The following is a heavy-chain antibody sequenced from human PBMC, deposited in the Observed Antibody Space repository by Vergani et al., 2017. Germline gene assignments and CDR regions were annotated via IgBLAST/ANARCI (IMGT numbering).Heavy chain of an antibody. J-gene: IGHJ3*02. CDR2: ISSSSSYI. Sequence: EVQLVESGGGLVKPGGSLRLSCAASGFTFSSYSMNWVRQAPRKGMEWVSSISSSSSYIYYADSVQGGFTIARDNAKNSLYLQMNSLRAEDTAVYYCARVSQRVVVTAIDGSFDIWGQGTMVTVSS. CDR3: ARVSQRVVVTAIDGSFDI. V-gene: IGHV3-21*01. CDR1: GFTFSSYS. D-gene: IGHD2-21*02.